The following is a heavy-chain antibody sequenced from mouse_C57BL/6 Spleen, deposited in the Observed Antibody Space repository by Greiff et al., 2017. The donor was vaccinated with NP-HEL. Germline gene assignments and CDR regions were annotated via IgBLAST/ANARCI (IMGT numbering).Heavy chain of an antibody. CDR1: GYTFTSYW. J-gene: IGHJ2*01. Sequence: QVQLKQPGTELVKPGASVKLSCKASGYTFTSYWMHWVKQRPGQGLEWIGNINPSNGGTNYTEKFKSKATLTVDKSSSTAYMQLSSLTSEDSAVYYCARSLYYYGSSPSYWGQGTTLTVSS. V-gene: IGHV1-53*01. CDR2: INPSNGGT. D-gene: IGHD1-1*01. CDR3: ARSLYYYGSSPSY.